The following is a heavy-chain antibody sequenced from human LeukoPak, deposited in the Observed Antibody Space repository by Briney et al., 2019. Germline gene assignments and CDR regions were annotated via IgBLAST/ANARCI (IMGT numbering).Heavy chain of an antibody. CDR2: ISYDGSNK. CDR3: AKVLWYDSSGYYP. D-gene: IGHD3-22*01. V-gene: IGHV3-30*18. CDR1: GFTFSSYG. J-gene: IGHJ5*02. Sequence: GSLRLSCAASGFTFSSYGMHWVRQAPGKGLEWVAVISYDGSNKHYADSVKGRFTISRDNSKNTLYLQMNSLRAEDTAVYYCAKVLWYDSSGYYPWGQGTLVTVSS.